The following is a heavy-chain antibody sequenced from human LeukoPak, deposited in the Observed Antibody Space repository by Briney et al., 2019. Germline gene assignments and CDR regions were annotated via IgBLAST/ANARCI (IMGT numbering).Heavy chain of an antibody. CDR2: IIPILGIA. CDR3: AGSVVVVGTSAFDI. V-gene: IGHV1-69*04. Sequence: SVTVSCKASGGTFSSYAISWVRQAPGQGLEWMGRIIPILGIANYAQKFQGRVTITADKSTSTAYMELSSLRSEDTAVYYCAGSVVVVGTSAFDIWGQGTMVTVSS. J-gene: IGHJ3*02. D-gene: IGHD2-15*01. CDR1: GGTFSSYA.